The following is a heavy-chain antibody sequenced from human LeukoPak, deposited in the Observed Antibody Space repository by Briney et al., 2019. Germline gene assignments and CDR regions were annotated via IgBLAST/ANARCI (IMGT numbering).Heavy chain of an antibody. Sequence: SETLSLTCTVSGGSISSYYWSWIRQPPGKGLEWIGYIYYSGSTNYNPSLKSRVTISVDTSKNQFSLKLSSVTAADTAVYYCARDSSMFRPSFDYWGQGTLVTVSS. CDR2: IYYSGST. V-gene: IGHV4-59*12. CDR1: GGSISSYY. CDR3: ARDSSMFRPSFDY. D-gene: IGHD3-10*02. J-gene: IGHJ4*02.